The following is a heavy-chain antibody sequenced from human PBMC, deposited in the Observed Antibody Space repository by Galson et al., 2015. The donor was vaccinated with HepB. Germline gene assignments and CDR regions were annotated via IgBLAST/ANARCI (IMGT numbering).Heavy chain of an antibody. CDR3: AVFGDYSHLFDY. CDR1: GGTFSSYA. J-gene: IGHJ4*02. CDR2: IIPILGIA. V-gene: IGHV1-69*10. D-gene: IGHD4-11*01. Sequence: SVKVSCKASGGTFSSYAISWVRQAPGQGLEWMGGIIPILGIANYAQKFQGRVTITADKSTSTAYMELSSLRSEDTAVYYCAVFGDYSHLFDYWGQGTLVTVSS.